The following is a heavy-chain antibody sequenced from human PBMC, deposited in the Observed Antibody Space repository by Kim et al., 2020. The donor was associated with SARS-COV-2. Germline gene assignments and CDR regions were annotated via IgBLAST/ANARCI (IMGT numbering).Heavy chain of an antibody. Sequence: GGSLRLSCAASGFTFSDYYMSWIRQAPGKGLEWVSYISSSGSTIYYADSVKGRFTISRDNAKNSLYLQMNSLRAEDTAVYYCARGGDYYDFWSGYPPSYYMDVWGKGTTVTVSS. V-gene: IGHV3-11*01. J-gene: IGHJ6*03. D-gene: IGHD3-3*01. CDR3: ARGGDYYDFWSGYPPSYYMDV. CDR2: ISSSGSTI. CDR1: GFTFSDYY.